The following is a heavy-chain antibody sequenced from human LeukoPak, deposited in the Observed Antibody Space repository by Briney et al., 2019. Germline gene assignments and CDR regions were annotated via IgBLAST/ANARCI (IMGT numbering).Heavy chain of an antibody. CDR2: IKSKTDGGTT. Sequence: GGSLRLSCAASGFTFSNAWMSWVRQAPGMGLEWVGRIKSKTDGGTTDYAAPVKGRFTISRDDSKNTLYLQMNSLKTEDTAVYYCTTEDIVLMVYAIWGQGTLVTVSS. CDR3: TTEDIVLMVYAI. V-gene: IGHV3-15*01. J-gene: IGHJ4*02. D-gene: IGHD2-8*01. CDR1: GFTFSNAW.